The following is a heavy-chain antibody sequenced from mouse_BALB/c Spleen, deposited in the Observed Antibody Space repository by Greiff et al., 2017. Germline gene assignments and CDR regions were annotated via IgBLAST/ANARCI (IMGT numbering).Heavy chain of an antibody. CDR3: ARDENQYAMDY. CDR1: GFTFSSYA. CDR2: ISSGGSYT. Sequence: EVKLVESGGGLVKPGGSLKLSCAASGFTFSSYAMSWVRQSPEKRLEWVAEISSGGSYTYYPDTVTGRFTISRDNAKNTLYLEMSSLRSEDTAMYYCARDENQYAMDYWGQGTSVTVSS. J-gene: IGHJ4*01. V-gene: IGHV5-9-4*01.